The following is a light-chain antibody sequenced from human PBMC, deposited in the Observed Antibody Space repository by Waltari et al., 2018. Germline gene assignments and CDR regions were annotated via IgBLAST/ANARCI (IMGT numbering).Light chain of an antibody. CDR1: GSDVGNYNL. J-gene: IGLJ3*02. CDR3: CSYAGSSSFV. Sequence: HSALTQPASMSGSPGQSITISCSGTGSDVGNYNLVSWYQQHPGNAPKVIIYEVTKQPAGVSKRFSGSKSGNTASLTISGLQAEDEADYYCCSYAGSSSFVFGGGTKVTVL. CDR2: EVT. V-gene: IGLV2-23*02.